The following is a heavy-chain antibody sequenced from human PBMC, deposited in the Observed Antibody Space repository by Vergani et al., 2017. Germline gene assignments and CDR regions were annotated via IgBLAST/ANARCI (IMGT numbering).Heavy chain of an antibody. J-gene: IGHJ4*02. CDR1: GGSFSSAGYY. D-gene: IGHD4-17*01. V-gene: IGHV4-31*03. CDR3: ARSRSATGTTDYFDD. Sequence: QVQLQESGPGLVKPSQTLSLTCSVSGGSFSSAGYYWSWTRPHPGKGLEWNGYIFYSGSTYYTPSLKRRVTRSVETSKNTFSLNLKSVTAADTAVYFWARSRSATGTTDYFDDWGQGTLVTVSS. CDR2: IFYSGST.